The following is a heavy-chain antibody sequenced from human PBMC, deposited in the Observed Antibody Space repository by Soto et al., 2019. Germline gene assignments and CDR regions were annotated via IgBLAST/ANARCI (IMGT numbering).Heavy chain of an antibody. CDR1: GGSLSDYY. Sequence: PSETLSLTCAVYGGSLSDYYWSWIRQPPGKGLEWIGEINHSGSTNYNPSLKSRVTISVDTSKHQFSLKLSSVTAADTAVYYCARGYSSSSIRDAFDIWGQGTMVTVSS. D-gene: IGHD6-6*01. CDR3: ARGYSSSSIRDAFDI. V-gene: IGHV4-34*01. CDR2: INHSGST. J-gene: IGHJ3*02.